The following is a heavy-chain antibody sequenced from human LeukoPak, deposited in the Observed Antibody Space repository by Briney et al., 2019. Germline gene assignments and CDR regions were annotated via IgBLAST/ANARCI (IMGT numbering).Heavy chain of an antibody. CDR2: IKQDGSEK. CDR3: ARESFLGVDYGDSYFDY. J-gene: IGHJ4*02. D-gene: IGHD4-17*01. CDR1: GFTFSSYW. V-gene: IGHV3-7*01. Sequence: GGTLRLSCAASGFTFSSYWMSWVRQAPGKGLEWVANIKQDGSEKYYVDSVKGRFTISRDNAKNSLYLQMNSLRAEDTAVYYCARESFLGVDYGDSYFDYWGQGTLVTVSS.